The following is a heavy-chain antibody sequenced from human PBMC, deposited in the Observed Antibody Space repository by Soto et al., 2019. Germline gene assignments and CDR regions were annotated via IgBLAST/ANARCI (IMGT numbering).Heavy chain of an antibody. J-gene: IGHJ6*02. CDR2: IIPIFGTA. Sequence: QVQLVQSGAEVKKPGSSVKVSCKASGGTFSSYAISWVRQAPGQGLEWMGGIIPIFGTANYAQKFQGRVTITADESTSTAYMELSSLRSEDTAVYYCARSLVYCSSTSCSNYYGMDVWGQGTMVTVSS. CDR1: GGTFSSYA. V-gene: IGHV1-69*01. D-gene: IGHD2-2*01. CDR3: ARSLVYCSSTSCSNYYGMDV.